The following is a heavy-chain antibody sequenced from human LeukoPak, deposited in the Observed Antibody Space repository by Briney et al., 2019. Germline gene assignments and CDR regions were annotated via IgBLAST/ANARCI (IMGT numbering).Heavy chain of an antibody. CDR2: IKQDGSEK. V-gene: IGHV3-7*01. Sequence: SGGSLRLSCAASGFTFSSYWMSWVRQAPGKGLAWVANIKQDGSEKYYVDSVKGRFTISRDNAKKSLYLQMNSLRAEDTAVYYCAREQVGATFFFDYWGQGTLVTVSS. D-gene: IGHD1-26*01. CDR1: GFTFSSYW. CDR3: AREQVGATFFFDY. J-gene: IGHJ4*02.